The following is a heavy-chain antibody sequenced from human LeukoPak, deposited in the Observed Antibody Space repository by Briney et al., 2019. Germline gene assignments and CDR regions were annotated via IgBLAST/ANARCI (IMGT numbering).Heavy chain of an antibody. CDR2: IYYSGST. D-gene: IGHD2-15*01. V-gene: IGHV4-30-4*01. Sequence: PSETLSLTCTVSGGSISSGDYYWSWIRQPPGKGLEWIGHIYYSGSTYYNPSLKSRVTISVDTSKNQFSLKLSSVTAADTAVYYCARRIVGQYYFDYWAQGTLVTVSS. J-gene: IGHJ4*02. CDR1: GGSISSGDYY. CDR3: ARRIVGQYYFDY.